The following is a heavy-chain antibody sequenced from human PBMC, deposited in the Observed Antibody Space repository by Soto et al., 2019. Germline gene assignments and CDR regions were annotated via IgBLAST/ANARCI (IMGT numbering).Heavy chain of an antibody. D-gene: IGHD5-18*01. J-gene: IGHJ3*02. Sequence: GGSLRLSCAASGFTFSSYSMNWVRQAPGKGLEWVSYISSSSSTIYYADSVKGRFTISSDNAKNSLYLQMNSLRDEGTAVYYCARDPAMVRDAFDIWGQGTMVTVSS. CDR3: ARDPAMVRDAFDI. V-gene: IGHV3-48*02. CDR2: ISSSSSTI. CDR1: GFTFSSYS.